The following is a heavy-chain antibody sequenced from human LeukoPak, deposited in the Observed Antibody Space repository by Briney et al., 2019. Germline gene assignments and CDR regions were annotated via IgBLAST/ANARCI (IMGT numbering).Heavy chain of an antibody. CDR2: INTNTGNP. CDR1: GYTFTSYA. V-gene: IGHV7-4-1*02. CDR3: ATLRYIAAADHFQH. Sequence: ASVKVSCKASGYTFTSYATNWVRQAPGQGLEWMGWINTNTGNPTYAQGFTGRFVFSLDTSVSTAYLQISSLKAEDTAVYYCATLRYIAAADHFQHWGQGTLVTVSS. J-gene: IGHJ1*01. D-gene: IGHD6-13*01.